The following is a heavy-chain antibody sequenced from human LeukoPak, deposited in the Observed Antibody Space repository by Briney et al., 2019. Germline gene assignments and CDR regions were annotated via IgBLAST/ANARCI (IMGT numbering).Heavy chain of an antibody. CDR2: IYPGDSDT. Sequence: GESLQISCKGSGYRFTSYWIGWVRQLPGKGLEWMGIIYPGDSDTRYSPSFQGQVTISADKSISTAYLQWSSLKASDTAMYYCARLLRYCSSSSCYMYYFDYWGQGTLVTVSS. CDR3: ARLLRYCSSSSCYMYYFDY. CDR1: GYRFTSYW. D-gene: IGHD2-2*01. J-gene: IGHJ4*02. V-gene: IGHV5-51*01.